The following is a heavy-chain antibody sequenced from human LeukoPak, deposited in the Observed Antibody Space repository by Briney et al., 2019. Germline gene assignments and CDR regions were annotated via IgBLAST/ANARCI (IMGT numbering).Heavy chain of an antibody. J-gene: IGHJ3*02. Sequence: GEALETPLYGSGYRFTRYWNGWGRQVPGKGVGWMGINYPCGSGTRYSPSSQGQVTISADKSITTAYLQWRSLRASDTAMYYCARPANRGDAFDIWGQGTMITVSS. CDR3: ARPANRGDAFDI. D-gene: IGHD2/OR15-2a*01. CDR2: NYPCGSGT. V-gene: IGHV5-51*01. CDR1: GYRFTRYW.